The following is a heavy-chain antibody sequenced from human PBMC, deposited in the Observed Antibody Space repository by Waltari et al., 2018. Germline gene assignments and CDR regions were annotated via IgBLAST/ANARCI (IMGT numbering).Heavy chain of an antibody. V-gene: IGHV4-59*01. Sequence: QVQLQESGPGLVKPSETLSLTCTVSGGSISSYYWSWIQQPPGKGLEWIGYIYYSGSTNYNPSLKSRFTISVDTSKNQFSLKLSSVTAADTAVYYCARQKGGLGSWYFDLWGRGTLVTVSS. J-gene: IGHJ2*01. CDR1: GGSISSYY. CDR2: IYYSGST. CDR3: ARQKGGLGSWYFDL. D-gene: IGHD7-27*01.